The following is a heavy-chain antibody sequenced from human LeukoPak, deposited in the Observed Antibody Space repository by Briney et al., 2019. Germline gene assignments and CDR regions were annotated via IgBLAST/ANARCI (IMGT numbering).Heavy chain of an antibody. V-gene: IGHV4-39*01. Sequence: SETLSLTCTVSGGSISSSSYYWGWIRQPPGKGLEWIVSIYYSGSTYYNPSLKSRVTISVDTSKNQFSLKLSSVTAADTAVYYCARQGRYYDSGGYPDYWGQGTLVTVSS. J-gene: IGHJ4*02. CDR3: ARQGRYYDSGGYPDY. CDR1: GGSISSSSYY. D-gene: IGHD3-22*01. CDR2: IYYSGST.